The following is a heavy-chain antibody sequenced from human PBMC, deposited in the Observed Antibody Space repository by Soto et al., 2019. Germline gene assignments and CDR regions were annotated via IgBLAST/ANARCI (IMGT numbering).Heavy chain of an antibody. CDR2: IIPILGRA. V-gene: IGHV1-69*02. CDR1: GGPFSSYH. Sequence: QVQLVQSGAEVKKPGSSVKLSYKASGGPFSSYHISWVRQAPGQGLEWVGRIIPILGRANNAQHFQGRVTITADTSTNTAYMELSSLTSEDTAVYYCAQVGGTTSSNWFDPWGHGTLVTVSS. J-gene: IGHJ5*02. D-gene: IGHD2-2*01. CDR3: AQVGGTTSSNWFDP.